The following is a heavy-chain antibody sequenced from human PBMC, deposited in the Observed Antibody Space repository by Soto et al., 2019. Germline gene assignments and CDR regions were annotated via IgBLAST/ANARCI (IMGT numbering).Heavy chain of an antibody. CDR2: ISYDGSNK. V-gene: IGHV3-30*18. J-gene: IGHJ6*03. CDR3: AKDPLRLDYYYYMDV. D-gene: IGHD6-19*01. Sequence: GGSLRLSCAASGFTFSSYGMHWVRQAPGKGLEWVAVISYDGSNKYYADSVKGRFTISRDNSKNTLYLQMNSLRAEDTAVYYCAKDPLRLDYYYYMDVWGKGTTVTVSS. CDR1: GFTFSSYG.